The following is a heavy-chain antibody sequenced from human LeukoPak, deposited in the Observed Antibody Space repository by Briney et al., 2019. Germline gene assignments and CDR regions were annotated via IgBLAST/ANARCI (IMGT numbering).Heavy chain of an antibody. CDR1: GFIFSSYS. D-gene: IGHD6-13*01. J-gene: IGHJ4*02. CDR2: TYSGGGT. CDR3: ARDRGAAAGD. V-gene: IGHV3-53*01. Sequence: GGSLRVSCAASGFIFSSYSINWVRQAPGKGLEWVSVTYSGGGTHYADSVKGRFTISRDNSKNTVYLQMNSLRAEDTAVYYCARDRGAAAGDWGQGTLVTVSA.